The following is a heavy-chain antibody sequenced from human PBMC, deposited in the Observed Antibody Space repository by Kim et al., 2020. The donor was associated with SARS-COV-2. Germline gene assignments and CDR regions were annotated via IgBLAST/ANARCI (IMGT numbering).Heavy chain of an antibody. J-gene: IGHJ4*02. Sequence: ASVKVSCKASGYTFTSYDINWVRQATGQGLEWMGWMNPNSGNTGYAQKFQGRVTMTRNTSISTAYMELSSLRSEDTAVYYCARGSEDDILTGYYWEPSDYWGQGTLVTVSS. V-gene: IGHV1-8*01. D-gene: IGHD3-9*01. CDR3: ARGSEDDILTGYYWEPSDY. CDR1: GYTFTSYD. CDR2: MNPNSGNT.